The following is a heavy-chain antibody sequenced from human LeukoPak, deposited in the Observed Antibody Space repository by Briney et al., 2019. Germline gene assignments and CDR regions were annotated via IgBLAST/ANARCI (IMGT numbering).Heavy chain of an antibody. CDR3: ARGHCSSTICYYAFDI. Sequence: PGGSLRLSCAASGFSVSSNYMSWVRQAPGKGLEWVSVIYSGGSTYYADSVKGRFTISRDNSKNTLYLQMNSLRAEDTAVYYCARGHCSSTICYYAFDIWGQGTMVTVSS. J-gene: IGHJ3*02. D-gene: IGHD2-2*01. CDR2: IYSGGST. V-gene: IGHV3-66*01. CDR1: GFSVSSNY.